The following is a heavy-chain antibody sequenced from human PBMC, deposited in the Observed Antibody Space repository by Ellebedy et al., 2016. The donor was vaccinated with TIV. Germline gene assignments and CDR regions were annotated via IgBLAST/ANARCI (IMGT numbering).Heavy chain of an antibody. V-gene: IGHV3-20*01. D-gene: IGHD1-1*01. Sequence: GESLKISCAASGFTFDDSGMSWVRQAPGKGLEWVSGINWNGGSTGYADSVKGRFTISRDNAKNSLYLQMNSLRAEDTAVYHCARDIPQRPNPARFDPWGQGTLVTVSS. CDR3: ARDIPQRPNPARFDP. CDR1: GFTFDDSG. J-gene: IGHJ5*02. CDR2: INWNGGST.